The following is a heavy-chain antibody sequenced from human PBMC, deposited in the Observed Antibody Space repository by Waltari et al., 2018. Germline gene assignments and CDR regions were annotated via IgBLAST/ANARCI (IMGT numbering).Heavy chain of an antibody. CDR3: ARESGYFDY. J-gene: IGHJ4*02. CDR2: IYYSGST. Sequence: QMQLQESGPGLVKPSETLSLTCTVSGGSISSYYWSWIRQPPGKGLEWIGYIYYSGSTNYNPSLKSRVTISVDTSKNQFSLKLSSVTAADTAVYYCARESGYFDYWGQGTLVTVSS. V-gene: IGHV4-59*01. D-gene: IGHD3-10*01. CDR1: GGSISSYY.